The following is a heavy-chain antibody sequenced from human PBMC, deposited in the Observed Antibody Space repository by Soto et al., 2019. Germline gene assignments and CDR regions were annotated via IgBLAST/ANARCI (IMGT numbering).Heavy chain of an antibody. CDR3: ARDQTKWLTDAFDI. Sequence: HVPLVQSGAEVNKPGASLKVSCKASGYTFISYGVSWVRQAPGQGLEWLGWISPYNGNTNYAQKFQGRITMTTDTSRSIVYMDLRSLRTDDTAVYYCARDQTKWLTDAFDIWGQGTIVVVSS. J-gene: IGHJ3*02. D-gene: IGHD5-12*01. CDR2: ISPYNGNT. CDR1: GYTFISYG. V-gene: IGHV1-18*01.